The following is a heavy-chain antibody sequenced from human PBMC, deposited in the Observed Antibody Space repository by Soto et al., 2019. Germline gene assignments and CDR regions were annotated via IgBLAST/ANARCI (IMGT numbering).Heavy chain of an antibody. CDR1: GFTFSSYD. CDR2: IGTAGDT. Sequence: GGSLRLSCAASGFTFSSYDMHWVRQVIGKSLEWVSAIGTAGDTNYSGSVKGRFTISRENARNSLYLQMNSLRAGDTAVYYCARGYLTQPIADWGPGTLVSVSS. V-gene: IGHV3-13*01. J-gene: IGHJ4*02. D-gene: IGHD2-21*01. CDR3: ARGYLTQPIAD.